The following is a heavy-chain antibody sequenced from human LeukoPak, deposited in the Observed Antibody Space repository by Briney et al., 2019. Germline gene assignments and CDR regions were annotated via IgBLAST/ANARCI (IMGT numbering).Heavy chain of an antibody. CDR1: GFTFSSYS. V-gene: IGHV3-21*01. J-gene: IGHJ4*02. CDR3: ARDYGGSSPFDY. CDR2: ISSTSSYI. D-gene: IGHD4-23*01. Sequence: GGSLRLSCAASGFTFSSYSMNWVRQAPGKGLEWVSSISSTSSYIYYADSVKGRFTISRDNAKNSLYLHMNSLRAEDTAVYYCARDYGGSSPFDYWGQGTLVTVSS.